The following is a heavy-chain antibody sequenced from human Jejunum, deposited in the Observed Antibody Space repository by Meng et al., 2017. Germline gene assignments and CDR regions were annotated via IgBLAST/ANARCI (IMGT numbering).Heavy chain of an antibody. CDR3: ARELISYAFDY. J-gene: IGHJ4*02. CDR1: GYTFTDYY. V-gene: IGHV1-2*06. D-gene: IGHD1-26*01. Sequence: QVQLVQAGAEVKGPGASVKCSCKASGYTFTDYYLYWVRQAPGQGLEWMGRINTRTGGTIYTQKFYGRVTMTRDTSISTAYMELSRLRSDDTAVYYCARELISYAFDYWGQGSLVTVSS. CDR2: INTRTGGT.